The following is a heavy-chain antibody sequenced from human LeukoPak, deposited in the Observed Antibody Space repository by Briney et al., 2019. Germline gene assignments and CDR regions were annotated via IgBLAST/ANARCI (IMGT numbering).Heavy chain of an antibody. V-gene: IGHV3-23*01. CDR1: GFTFTSAP. CDR2: SGTDGDT. CDR3: ETKTPGNYPYDY. J-gene: IGHJ4*02. Sequence: GGSLRLSCVLSGFTFTSAPMIWVRQAPGKGLEWVSTSGTDGDTYYADSVKGRFTISRDNSKNTVHLQMTSLRVEDTAVYYCETKTPGNYPYDYWGQGTLVIVSP. D-gene: IGHD3-22*01.